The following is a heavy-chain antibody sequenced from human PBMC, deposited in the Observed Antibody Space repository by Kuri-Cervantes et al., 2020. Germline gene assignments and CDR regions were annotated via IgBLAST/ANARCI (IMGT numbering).Heavy chain of an antibody. CDR2: IIPIFGTA. J-gene: IGHJ2*01. CDR1: GGTFSSYA. Sequence: SVKVSCKASGGTFSSYAISWVRQAPGQGLEWMGGIIPIFGTANYAQKLQGRVTMTTGTSTSTAYMELRSLRSDDTAVYYCAREQQPQRGLCYFDLWGRGTLVTVSS. V-gene: IGHV1-69*05. CDR3: AREQQPQRGLCYFDL. D-gene: IGHD6-13*01.